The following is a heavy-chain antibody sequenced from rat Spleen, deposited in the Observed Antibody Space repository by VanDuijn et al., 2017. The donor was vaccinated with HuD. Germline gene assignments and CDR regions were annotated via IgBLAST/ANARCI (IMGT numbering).Heavy chain of an antibody. CDR1: GFTFSNYG. J-gene: IGHJ2*01. CDR2: INSDGGGT. Sequence: EVQLVESGGGSVQPGRSMKLSCVASGFTFSNYGMAWVRQAPKKGLEWVTYINSDGGGTYYRDSVKGRFTISRDDAKNTLYLQMDSLRSEDTATHYCTTGTFWGQGVMVTVSS. V-gene: IGHV5-27*01. CDR3: TTGTF.